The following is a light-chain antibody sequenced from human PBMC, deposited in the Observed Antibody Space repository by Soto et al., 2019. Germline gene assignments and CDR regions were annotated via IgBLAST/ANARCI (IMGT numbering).Light chain of an antibody. CDR2: DAS. V-gene: IGKV1-33*01. CDR1: QDINNS. CDR3: QHFDNLPLT. J-gene: IGKJ4*01. Sequence: DIQMTQSPSSLSASVGDRVTITCKASQDINNSLNWYQQRPGEAPKLVIYDASILESGVPSRFSGSGFGTDFTFTISSLQPEDIATYYCQHFDNLPLTFGGGTKVELK.